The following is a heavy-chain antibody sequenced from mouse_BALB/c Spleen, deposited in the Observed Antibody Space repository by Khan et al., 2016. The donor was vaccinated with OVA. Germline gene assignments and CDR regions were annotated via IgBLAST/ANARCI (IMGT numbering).Heavy chain of an antibody. V-gene: IGHV1-7*01. CDR3: TSWLFTTAYLLDY. CDR1: GYTFTTYW. CDR2: ISPSTGYA. J-gene: IGHJ2*02. D-gene: IGHD1-2*01. Sequence: QVQLQQSGAELAKPGASVKMSCKASGYTFTTYWLHWVKQRPGQGLEWIGYISPSTGYAEYNQRFKDRATLTADKSSTTAYMQLPGLNSEDSAVYDCTSWLFTTAYLLDYWGQGTSITVSS.